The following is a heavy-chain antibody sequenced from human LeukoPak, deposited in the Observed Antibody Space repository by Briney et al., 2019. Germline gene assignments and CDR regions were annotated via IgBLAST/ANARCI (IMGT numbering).Heavy chain of an antibody. D-gene: IGHD6-6*01. J-gene: IGHJ4*02. V-gene: IGHV3-7*01. Sequence: GGSLRLSCAASGFTFSRYWMSWVRQAPGKGLEWVANIKQDGSQKSYVDSVKGRFTISRDNANNLLYLQMNSLRAEDTAVYYCARESFSARWDWGQGTLVTVSS. CDR3: ARESFSARWD. CDR2: IKQDGSQK. CDR1: GFTFSRYW.